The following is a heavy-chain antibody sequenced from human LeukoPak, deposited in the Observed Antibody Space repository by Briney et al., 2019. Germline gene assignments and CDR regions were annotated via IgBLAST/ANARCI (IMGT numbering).Heavy chain of an antibody. J-gene: IGHJ4*02. Sequence: SETLSLTCTVSGGSISSYYWSWLRQPPGKGLEWIGYIYTSGSTNYNPSLKSRVTISVDTSKNQFSLKLSSVTAADTAVYYCAGSEYSSSWYYFDYWGQGTLVTVSS. V-gene: IGHV4-4*09. CDR1: GGSISSYY. D-gene: IGHD6-13*01. CDR2: IYTSGST. CDR3: AGSEYSSSWYYFDY.